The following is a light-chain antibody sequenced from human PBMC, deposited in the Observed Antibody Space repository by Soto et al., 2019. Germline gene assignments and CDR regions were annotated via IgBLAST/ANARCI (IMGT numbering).Light chain of an antibody. CDR2: DSS. Sequence: EIVMTQSPATLSVSPGERATLSCRASQSVSSNLVWYQQKPGQAPRLLIYDSSTRATGIPARFSGSGSGTEFTLTISSLQSEDFAIYYCQQYNNWPETFGQGTKVEIK. V-gene: IGKV3-15*01. CDR3: QQYNNWPET. J-gene: IGKJ1*01. CDR1: QSVSSN.